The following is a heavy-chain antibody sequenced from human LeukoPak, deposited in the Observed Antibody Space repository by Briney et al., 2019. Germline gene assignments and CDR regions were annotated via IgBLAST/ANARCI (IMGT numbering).Heavy chain of an antibody. D-gene: IGHD1-26*01. CDR1: GFSFSGHW. J-gene: IGHJ5*02. V-gene: IGHV3-74*01. CDR2: ISPTGSTT. CDR3: AKGWTAVGS. Sequence: GGSLRLSCTASGFSFSGHWMHWARQLPGKGLVWVSRISPTGSTTSYADSVKGRFTVSRDNSKNTLYMEMNNLRGADTAVYYCAKGWTAVGSWGQGTRVTVSS.